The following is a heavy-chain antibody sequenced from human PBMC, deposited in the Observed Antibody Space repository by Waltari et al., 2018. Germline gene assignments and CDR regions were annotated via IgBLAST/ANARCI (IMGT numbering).Heavy chain of an antibody. CDR1: GFTFSSYA. CDR3: ANNPGLIVVVPPIDY. CDR2: ISSSGGRT. J-gene: IGHJ4*02. Sequence: EVQLLESGGGLVQTGGSLRLSCAASGFTFSSYAMSWVRQAPGKGLEWVSAISSSGGRTYYADSVKGRFTISRDNAKNTLYLQMNNLRAEDTAVYYCANNPGLIVVVPPIDYWGQGTLVTVSS. D-gene: IGHD3-22*01. V-gene: IGHV3-23*01.